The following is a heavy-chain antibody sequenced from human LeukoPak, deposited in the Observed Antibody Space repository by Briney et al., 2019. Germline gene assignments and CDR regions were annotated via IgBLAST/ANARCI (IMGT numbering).Heavy chain of an antibody. CDR1: GGTFSSYA. D-gene: IGHD3-22*01. J-gene: IGHJ5*02. V-gene: IGHV1-69*13. Sequence: GASVKVSCKASGGTFSSYAISWVRQAPGQGLEWMGGIIPIFGTANYAQKFQGRVTITADESTSTAYMELSSLRSEDTAVYYCASNYDSSGYYYGAFNHWGQGTLVPVSS. CDR3: ASNYDSSGYYYGAFNH. CDR2: IIPIFGTA.